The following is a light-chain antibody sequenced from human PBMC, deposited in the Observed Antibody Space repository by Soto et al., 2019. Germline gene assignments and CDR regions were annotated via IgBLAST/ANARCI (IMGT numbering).Light chain of an antibody. CDR3: QQSYSTPWT. CDR2: AAS. Sequence: DIQMTQSPTSLSASVGDRVTITCRPSQSISSYLNWYQLKPGKAPNLLISAASSLQSGVPSRFSGSGSGADFTLTISNLQPEDFATYYCQQSYSTPWTFGQGTKVEIK. CDR1: QSISSY. V-gene: IGKV1-39*01. J-gene: IGKJ1*01.